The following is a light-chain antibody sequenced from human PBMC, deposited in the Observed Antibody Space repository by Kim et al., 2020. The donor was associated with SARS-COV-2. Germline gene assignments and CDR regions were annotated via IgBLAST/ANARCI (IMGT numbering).Light chain of an antibody. CDR1: NIGSKG. J-gene: IGLJ2*01. CDR3: QVWDSSSDHVV. Sequence: APGKTARITCGGNNIGSKGVHWYQEKPGQAPVLVVYDASDRASGIPERFSGSNSGNTATLTISRVEAGDEADYYCQVWDSSSDHVVFGGGTQLTVL. CDR2: DAS. V-gene: IGLV3-21*03.